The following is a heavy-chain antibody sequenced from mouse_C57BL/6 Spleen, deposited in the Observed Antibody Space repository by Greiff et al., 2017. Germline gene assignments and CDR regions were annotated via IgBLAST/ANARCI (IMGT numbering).Heavy chain of an antibody. CDR1: GFTFTDYY. Sequence: DVHLVESGGGLVQPGGSLSLSCAASGFTFTDYYMSWVRQPPGKALEWLGFIRNKANGYTTEYSASVKGRFTISRDNSQSILYLQMNALRAEDSATYYCARSPLRPYFDYWGQGTTLTVSS. D-gene: IGHD1-2*01. CDR2: IRNKANGYTT. CDR3: ARSPLRPYFDY. V-gene: IGHV7-3*01. J-gene: IGHJ2*01.